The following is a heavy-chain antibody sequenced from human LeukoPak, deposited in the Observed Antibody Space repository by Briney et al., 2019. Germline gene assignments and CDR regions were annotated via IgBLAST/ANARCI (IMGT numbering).Heavy chain of an antibody. V-gene: IGHV1-8*01. CDR1: GYTFTSYD. CDR2: MNPNSGNT. J-gene: IGHJ4*02. Sequence: ASVKVSCKASGYTFTSYDINWVRQATGQGLEWMGWMNPNSGNTGYAQKFQGRVTMTRNTSISTAYMELSSLRSEDTAVYYCARHRGYCSGGSCYMYYFDYWGQGTLVTVSS. D-gene: IGHD2-15*01. CDR3: ARHRGYCSGGSCYMYYFDY.